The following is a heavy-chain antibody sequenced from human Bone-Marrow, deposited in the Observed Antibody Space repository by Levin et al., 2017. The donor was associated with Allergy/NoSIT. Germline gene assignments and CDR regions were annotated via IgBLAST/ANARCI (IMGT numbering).Heavy chain of an antibody. CDR3: TTNYVDFWSARQGQ. V-gene: IGHV3-15*01. Sequence: GGSLRLSCAASGFTFNNAWMSWFRQIPGKGLEWVCRIKSKSDGETTDYAAPVQGRFTVSRDDSNRMVYLEMNNLKTEDTGLYYCTTNYVDFWSARQGQWDPGTLVTVSS. CDR2: IKSKSDGETT. CDR1: GFTFNNAW. D-gene: IGHD3-3*01. J-gene: IGHJ4*02.